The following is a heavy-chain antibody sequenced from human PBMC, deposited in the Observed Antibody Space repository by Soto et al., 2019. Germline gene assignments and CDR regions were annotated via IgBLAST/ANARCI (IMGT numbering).Heavy chain of an antibody. V-gene: IGHV1-69*13. J-gene: IGHJ6*02. CDR1: GGSFSSYA. D-gene: IGHD3-22*01. Sequence: GXSVKFSCKASGGSFSSYAISWVRQAPGQGLEWMGGIIPIFGTANYAQKFQGRVTITADESTSTAYMELSSLRSEDTAVYYCARAPGVVISSYYYYGMDVWGQGTTVTVSS. CDR2: IIPIFGTA. CDR3: ARAPGVVISSYYYYGMDV.